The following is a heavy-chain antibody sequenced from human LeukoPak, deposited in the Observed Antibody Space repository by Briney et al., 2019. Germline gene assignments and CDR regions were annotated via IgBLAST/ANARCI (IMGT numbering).Heavy chain of an antibody. D-gene: IGHD3-22*01. CDR3: ARLGNYYDTSYFDY. CDR1: SGSISSHY. J-gene: IGHJ4*02. V-gene: IGHV4-59*11. CDR2: IYYSGST. Sequence: SETLSLTCTVSSGSISSHYWSWIRQPPGKGLEWIGYIYYSGSTNYNPSLKSRVTISVDTSKNQFSLKLSSVTAADTAVYYCARLGNYYDTSYFDYWGQGTLVTVSS.